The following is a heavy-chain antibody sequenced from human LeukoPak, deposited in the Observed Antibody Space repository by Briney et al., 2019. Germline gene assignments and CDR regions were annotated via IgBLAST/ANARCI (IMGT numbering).Heavy chain of an antibody. CDR3: AELGITMIGGV. CDR1: AFTFSNYN. V-gene: IGHV3-21*01. J-gene: IGHJ6*04. CDR2: ITSSGSYI. D-gene: IGHD3-10*02. Sequence: GGSLRLSCAASAFTFSNYNMNWVRQAPGKGLEWVSSITSSGSYIYYADSVKGRFTISRDNAKNSLYLQMNSLRAEDTAVYYCAELGITMIGGVWGKGTTVTISS.